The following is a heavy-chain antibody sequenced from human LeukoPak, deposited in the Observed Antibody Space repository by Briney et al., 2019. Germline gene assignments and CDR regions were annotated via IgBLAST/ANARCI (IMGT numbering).Heavy chain of an antibody. Sequence: GGSLRLSCAASGFTSSSYAMHWVRQAPGKGLEWVAVISYDGSNKYYADSVKGRFTISRDNSKNTLYVQMNSLRAEDTAVYYCARVRGYDSRDLDYWGQGTLVTVSS. CDR3: ARVRGYDSRDLDY. CDR1: GFTSSSYA. V-gene: IGHV3-30-3*01. J-gene: IGHJ4*02. CDR2: ISYDGSNK. D-gene: IGHD5-18*01.